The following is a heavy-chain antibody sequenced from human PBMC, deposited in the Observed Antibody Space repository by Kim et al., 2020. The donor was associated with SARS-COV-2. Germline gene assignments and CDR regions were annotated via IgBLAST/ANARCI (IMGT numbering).Heavy chain of an antibody. D-gene: IGHD2-2*01. V-gene: IGHV3-23*01. CDR3: AKDPGYCSSTSCS. Sequence: ANSVKRRFTISRDTPKNTLSLRMNSLRAEDTAVYYCAKDPGYCSSTSCSWGQVTLVTVSS. J-gene: IGHJ4*02.